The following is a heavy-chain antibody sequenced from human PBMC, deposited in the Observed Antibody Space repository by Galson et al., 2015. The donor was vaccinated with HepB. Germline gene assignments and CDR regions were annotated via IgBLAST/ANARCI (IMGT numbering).Heavy chain of an antibody. CDR3: ARGRVSDYNNYDYLLGYFYYAMDV. D-gene: IGHD4-11*01. V-gene: IGHV4-61*02. CDR1: ADSIRSDSYY. CDR2: IYASDKT. Sequence: TLSLTCSVSADSIRSDSYYWSWIRQSAGKGLEWIGRIYASDKTNYHPSLKSRVTISMDTSKSQFSLRLSSVTAADTAVYYCARGRVSDYNNYDYLLGYFYYAMDVWGRGTTVTVSS. J-gene: IGHJ6*02.